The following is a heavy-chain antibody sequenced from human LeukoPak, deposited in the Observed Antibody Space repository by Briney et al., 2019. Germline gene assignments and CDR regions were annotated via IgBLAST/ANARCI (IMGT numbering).Heavy chain of an antibody. V-gene: IGHV1-69*13. J-gene: IGHJ4*02. Sequence: GASVKVSCKASGGTFSSYAISWVRQAPGQGLEWMGGIIPIFGTANYARKFQGRVTITADESTSTAYMELSSLRSEDTAVYYCAREAPYSSGYYRTHFDYWGQGTPVTVSS. CDR3: AREAPYSSGYYRTHFDY. D-gene: IGHD3-22*01. CDR2: IIPIFGTA. CDR1: GGTFSSYA.